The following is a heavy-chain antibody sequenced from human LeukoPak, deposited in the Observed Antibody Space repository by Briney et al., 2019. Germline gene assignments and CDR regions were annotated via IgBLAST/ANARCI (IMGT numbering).Heavy chain of an antibody. CDR3: ARGDSSGYYYYY. CDR2: IIPIFGTV. CDR1: GGTFSSYA. J-gene: IGHJ4*02. D-gene: IGHD3-22*01. Sequence: SVKVSCKASGGTFSSYAISWVRQAPGQGLEWMGGIIPIFGTVNYAQKFQGRVTITTDESTSTAYMELSSLRSEDTAVYYCARGDSSGYYYYYWGQGTLVTVSS. V-gene: IGHV1-69*05.